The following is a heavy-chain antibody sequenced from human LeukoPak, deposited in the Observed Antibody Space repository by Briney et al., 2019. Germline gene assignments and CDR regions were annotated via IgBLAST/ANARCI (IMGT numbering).Heavy chain of an antibody. CDR2: IRYDGSNK. D-gene: IGHD4-17*01. J-gene: IGHJ4*02. CDR1: GLTFSNYG. V-gene: IGHV3-30*02. CDR3: AKVIWPTVTTPGRTYFDY. Sequence: GGTPRLSCAASGLTFSNYGMSWVRQAPGKGLEWVAFIRYDGSNKYYADSVKGRFTISRDNSKNTLYLQMNSLRAEDTAVYYCAKVIWPTVTTPGRTYFDYWGQGALVTVSS.